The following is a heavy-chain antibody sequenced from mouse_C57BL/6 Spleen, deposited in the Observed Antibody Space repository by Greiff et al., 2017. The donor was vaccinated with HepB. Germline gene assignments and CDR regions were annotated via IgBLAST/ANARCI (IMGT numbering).Heavy chain of an antibody. V-gene: IGHV1-82*01. CDR3: ARDYGSIYYFDY. Sequence: VHLVESGPELVKPGASVKISCKASGYAFSSSWMNWVKQRPGKGLEWIGRIYPGDGDTNYNGKFKGKATLTADKSSSTAYMQLSSLTSEDSAVYFCARDYGSIYYFDYWGQGTTLTVSS. D-gene: IGHD1-1*01. J-gene: IGHJ2*01. CDR1: GYAFSSSW. CDR2: IYPGDGDT.